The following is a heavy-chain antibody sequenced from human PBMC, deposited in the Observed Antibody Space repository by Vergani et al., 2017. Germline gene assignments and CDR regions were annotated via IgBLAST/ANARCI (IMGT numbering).Heavy chain of an antibody. CDR3: TTPTKWELRYYFDY. CDR2: IKTKDHDDAT. D-gene: IGHD3-9*01. Sequence: EVQLVESGGDFVQPGRSLRLPCAASGLRFKDAWMAWVRQTPGQGLEWVGHIKTKDHDDATDYSAAVKGRFIISRDDSKNTLYLQMNSLKTEDTAVYYCTTPTKWELRYYFDYWGQGTLVTVSS. J-gene: IGHJ4*02. CDR1: GLRFKDAW. V-gene: IGHV3-15*01.